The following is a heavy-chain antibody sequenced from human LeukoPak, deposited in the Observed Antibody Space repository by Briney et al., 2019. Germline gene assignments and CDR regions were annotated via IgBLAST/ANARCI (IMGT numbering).Heavy chain of an antibody. CDR2: IYYSGSST. CDR3: ARAGILSTGDYFDP. Sequence: SETLSLTCTVSGGSMSGFFWTWIRQPPGRELEWIGSIYYSGSSTKYNPSLKSRVTISVDTSKSQFSLNLNSATAADTAVYYCARAGILSTGDYFDPWGQGTLVTVSS. D-gene: IGHD5/OR15-5a*01. CDR1: GGSMSGFF. J-gene: IGHJ5*02. V-gene: IGHV4-59*12.